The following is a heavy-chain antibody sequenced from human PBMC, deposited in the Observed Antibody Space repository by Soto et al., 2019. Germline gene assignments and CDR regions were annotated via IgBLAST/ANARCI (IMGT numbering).Heavy chain of an antibody. CDR3: ARGSGMGTPDGSFDI. J-gene: IGHJ3*02. V-gene: IGHV1-69*06. D-gene: IGHD1-7*01. CDR2: IIPTFGTA. CDR1: GGTLSSYA. Sequence: SVKVSCKASGGTLSSYAISWVRQAPGQGLEWMGGIIPTFGTANYARKFQGRVTITADKSTSTAYMELSSLRSEDTAVYYCARGSGMGTPDGSFDIWGQGTMVTVSS.